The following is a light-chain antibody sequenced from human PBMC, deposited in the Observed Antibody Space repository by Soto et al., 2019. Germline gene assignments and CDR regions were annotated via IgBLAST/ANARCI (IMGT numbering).Light chain of an antibody. CDR2: AAS. Sequence: DLQMTQSLSSLSASVGDRVTITCRASQSISSYLNWYQQKPGKAPKLLIYAASSLQSGVPSRFSGSGSGTDFTLTISSLQPEDFATYYCQQSYSTPTTFGQGTKVEIK. CDR3: QQSYSTPTT. CDR1: QSISSY. J-gene: IGKJ1*01. V-gene: IGKV1-39*01.